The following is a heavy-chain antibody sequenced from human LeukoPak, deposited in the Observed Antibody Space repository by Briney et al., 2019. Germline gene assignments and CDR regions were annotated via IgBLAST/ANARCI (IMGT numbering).Heavy chain of an antibody. CDR3: ARGPTYYDILIANNWFDP. J-gene: IGHJ5*02. Sequence: ASQTLSLTCIVSGGSITSGSYYWSWIRQPAEKGLEWIGHIYSDGSTNYNPSLKSRVTMSLDTSNNQFSLKMSSVTAADTAVYYCARGPTYYDILIANNWFDPWGQGTLVTVSS. CDR1: GGSITSGSYY. V-gene: IGHV4-61*09. CDR2: IYSDGST. D-gene: IGHD3-9*01.